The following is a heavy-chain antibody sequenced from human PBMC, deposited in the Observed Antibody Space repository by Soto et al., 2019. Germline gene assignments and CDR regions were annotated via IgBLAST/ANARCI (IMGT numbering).Heavy chain of an antibody. D-gene: IGHD3-10*01. V-gene: IGHV4-30-4*01. CDR1: GVSISSGDYY. J-gene: IGHJ3*02. CDR2: IYYSGST. CDR3: ARGYGRDAFDI. Sequence: SETLSLTCTVSGVSISSGDYYWSWIRQPPGKGLEWIGYIYYSGSTYYNPSLKSRVTISVDTSKNQFSLKLSSVTAADTAVYYCARGYGRDAFDIWGQGTMVTVSS.